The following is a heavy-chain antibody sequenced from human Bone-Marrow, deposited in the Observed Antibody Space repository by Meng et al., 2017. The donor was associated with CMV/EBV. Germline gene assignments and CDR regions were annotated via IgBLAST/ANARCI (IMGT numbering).Heavy chain of an antibody. CDR3: ARDPAKWELLGGGFDY. Sequence: GESLKISCAASGFTFSSYAMSWVRQAPGKGLEWVSAISGGGGSTYYADSVKGRFTISRDNSKNTLYLQMNSLRAEDTAVYYCARDPAKWELLGGGFDYWGQGTLVTVSS. J-gene: IGHJ4*02. CDR2: ISGGGGST. CDR1: GFTFSSYA. V-gene: IGHV3-23*01. D-gene: IGHD1-26*01.